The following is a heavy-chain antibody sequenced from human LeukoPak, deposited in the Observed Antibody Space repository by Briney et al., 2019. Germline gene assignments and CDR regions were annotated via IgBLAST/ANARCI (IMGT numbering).Heavy chain of an antibody. CDR2: ISGSGDNT. Sequence: GGSLRLSCAASGFTFNNYAMSWVRQAPGKGLEWVSAISGSGDNTYYADSVKGRFTISRDNSKNAFLQMNSLRAEDTAVYYCARDYDTSGSYFDFFDYWGQGTLVTVSS. V-gene: IGHV3-23*01. J-gene: IGHJ4*02. CDR3: ARDYDTSGSYFDFFDY. D-gene: IGHD3-22*01. CDR1: GFTFNNYA.